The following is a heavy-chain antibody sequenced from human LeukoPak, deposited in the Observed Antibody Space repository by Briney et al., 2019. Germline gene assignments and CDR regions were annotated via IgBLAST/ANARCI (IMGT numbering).Heavy chain of an antibody. CDR3: ARSPKYYYDSSGYYPDAFDI. J-gene: IGHJ3*02. CDR1: GDSISNSNYH. D-gene: IGHD3-22*01. CDR2: IYYRGNT. V-gene: IGHV4-39*07. Sequence: SETLSLTCTVSGDSISNSNYHWGWIRQPPGKGLEWIASIYYRGNTYYNPSLKSRVTISVDTSKNQFSLKLSSVTAADTAVYYCARSPKYYYDSSGYYPDAFDIWGQGTMVTVSS.